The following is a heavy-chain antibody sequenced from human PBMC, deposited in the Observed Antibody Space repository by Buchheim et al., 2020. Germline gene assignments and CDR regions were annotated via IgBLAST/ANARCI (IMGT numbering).Heavy chain of an antibody. D-gene: IGHD3-22*01. CDR1: GFTFSSYE. Sequence: EVQLVESGGGLVQPGGSLRLSCAASGFTFSSYEMKWVRQAPGKGLAWVSYIISSGSTIYYADSVMGRFTISRDNAKNSLHLKMNSLRAEDTAVYYCARNGWYYYDSRGYYDEYWGQGTL. V-gene: IGHV3-48*03. CDR2: IISSGSTI. J-gene: IGHJ4*02. CDR3: ARNGWYYYDSRGYYDEY.